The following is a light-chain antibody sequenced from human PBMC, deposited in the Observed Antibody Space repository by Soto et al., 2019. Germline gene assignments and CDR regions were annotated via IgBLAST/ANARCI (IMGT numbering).Light chain of an antibody. V-gene: IGLV2-14*01. J-gene: IGLJ1*01. CDR2: EVS. CDR1: SSXFXXXXX. CDR3: SSCTSNYV. Sequence: QSVLTQPASVSGSPGQSITISFTGTSSXFXXXXXVXWXQQHPVKAPKLMIYEVSNRPSGVSNRFSGSKSGNTASLTISGLQAEDEADYYCSSCTSNYVFGTGTKVTVL.